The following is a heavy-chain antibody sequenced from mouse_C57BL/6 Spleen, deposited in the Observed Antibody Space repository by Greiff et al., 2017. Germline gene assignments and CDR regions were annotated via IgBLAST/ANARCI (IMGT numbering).Heavy chain of an antibody. CDR1: GYTFTDYN. CDR3: ARGGGNYLSWFAY. V-gene: IGHV1-18*01. J-gene: IGHJ3*01. Sequence: EVQLQQSGPELVKPGASVQIPCKASGYTFTDYNMDWVKQSHGKSLEWIGDINPNNGGTIYNQKFKGKATLTVDTSSSTAYMELRSLTSEDTAVYYGARGGGNYLSWFAYWGQGTLVTVSA. D-gene: IGHD2-1*01. CDR2: INPNNGGT.